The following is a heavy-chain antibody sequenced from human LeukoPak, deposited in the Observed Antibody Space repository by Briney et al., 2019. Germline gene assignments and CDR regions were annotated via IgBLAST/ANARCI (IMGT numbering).Heavy chain of an antibody. Sequence: PSETLSLTCTVSGDSIGSGGYYWSWIRQHPGKGLEWIGYIYYSGTTYYNPYLKSRVTISVDTSKNQFSLRLSSVTAADTAVYYCARDSGYASDYWGQGTLVTVSS. CDR3: ARDSGYASDY. J-gene: IGHJ4*02. CDR1: GDSIGSGGYY. CDR2: IYYSGTT. D-gene: IGHD5-12*01. V-gene: IGHV4-31*03.